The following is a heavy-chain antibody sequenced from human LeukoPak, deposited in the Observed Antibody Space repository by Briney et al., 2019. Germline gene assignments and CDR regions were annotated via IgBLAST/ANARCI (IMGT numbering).Heavy chain of an antibody. V-gene: IGHV3-23*01. D-gene: IGHD6-19*01. Sequence: GGSLRLSCEASGFSFSNYGMNWVRQAPGKGLEWVSTISGSGGSTFYADSVKGRFTISRDNSKNTLYLQMNSLRAEDTAVYYCARDTSGWPFNYFYYGMDVWGQGTTVTVSS. CDR3: ARDTSGWPFNYFYYGMDV. CDR1: GFSFSNYG. J-gene: IGHJ6*02. CDR2: ISGSGGST.